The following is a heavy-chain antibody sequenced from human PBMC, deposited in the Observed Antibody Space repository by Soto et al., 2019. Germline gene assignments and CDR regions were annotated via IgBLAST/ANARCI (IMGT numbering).Heavy chain of an antibody. D-gene: IGHD2-15*01. V-gene: IGHV4-4*07. J-gene: IGHJ4*02. CDR2: IYSSGTT. CDR1: GGSINEYY. CDR3: ARHGVGLDK. Sequence: KPSETLSLTCTVSGGSINEYYWSWIRQPAGKGLEWIGRIYSSGTTNYHPSLKSRAAMSVDTSKNQFSLRLSSVTAADTAVYYCARHGVGLDKWGQGALVTVSS.